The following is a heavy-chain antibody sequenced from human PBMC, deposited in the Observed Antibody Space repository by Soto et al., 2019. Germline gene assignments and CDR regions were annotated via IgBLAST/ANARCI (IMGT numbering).Heavy chain of an antibody. CDR2: ISWNSGSI. CDR1: GFTFDDYA. Sequence: HPGGSLRLSCAASGFTFDDYAMHWVRQAPGKGLEWVSGISWNSGSIGYADSVKGRFTISRDNAKNSLYLQMNSLRAEDTALYYCAKSSNIAAADKEGYYYGMDVWGQGTTVTVSS. J-gene: IGHJ6*02. D-gene: IGHD6-13*01. V-gene: IGHV3-9*01. CDR3: AKSSNIAAADKEGYYYGMDV.